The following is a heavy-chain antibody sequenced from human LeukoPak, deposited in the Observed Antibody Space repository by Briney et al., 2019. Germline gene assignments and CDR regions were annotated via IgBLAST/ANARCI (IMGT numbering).Heavy chain of an antibody. CDR2: IKEDGTEK. V-gene: IGHV3-7*01. J-gene: IGHJ6*02. Sequence: GGSLRLSCAASAFSIRSYWMSWVRQAPGKGLEWAANIKEDGTEKYYVDSVKGRFTISRVNAKNSLYLQMNSLRAEDTAVYYCARGLSSSSSYGMDVWGQGTTVTVSS. CDR1: AFSIRSYW. D-gene: IGHD6-13*01. CDR3: ARGLSSSSSYGMDV.